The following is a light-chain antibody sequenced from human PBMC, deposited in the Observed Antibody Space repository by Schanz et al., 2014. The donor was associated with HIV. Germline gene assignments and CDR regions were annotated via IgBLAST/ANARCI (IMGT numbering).Light chain of an antibody. CDR1: SSDVGSYNR. Sequence: QSVLTQPPSVSGSPGQSVTISCTGTSSDVGSYNRVSWYQQPPGTAPKLMIYEVSDRPSGVPDRFSGSKSGNTASLTISALQAEDEADYYCSSYTRSGTYVFGTGTKLNVL. J-gene: IGLJ1*01. CDR2: EVS. CDR3: SSYTRSGTYV. V-gene: IGLV2-18*02.